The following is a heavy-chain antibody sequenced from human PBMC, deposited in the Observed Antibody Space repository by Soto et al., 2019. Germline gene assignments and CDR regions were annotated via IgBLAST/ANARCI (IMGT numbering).Heavy chain of an antibody. CDR1: GFTFTTYW. J-gene: IGHJ4*02. V-gene: IGHV3-7*03. D-gene: IGHD3-9*01. CDR2: INVDGSET. Sequence: EVQLVESGGGLVQPGGSLRLSCVASGFTFTTYWMTWVRQATGKGLEWVANINVDGSETSYVGSVRGPFTISRDNAKTALYLQMNSLGAEDPAVYYCARENWFQDYWGQGALVTVSS. CDR3: ARENWFQDY.